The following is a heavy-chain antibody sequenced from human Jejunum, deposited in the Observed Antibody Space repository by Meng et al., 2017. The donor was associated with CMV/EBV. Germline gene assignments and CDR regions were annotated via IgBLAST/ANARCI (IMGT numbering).Heavy chain of an antibody. CDR1: GSSFTAYW. V-gene: IGHV5-51*01. J-gene: IGHJ4*02. CDR2: IYPDDSET. CDR3: ARHGSGWLYSDY. D-gene: IGHD6-19*01. Sequence: CEVPGSSFTAYWVGWVRQMPGKGLEWMGIIYPDDSETRYSPSFQGQVTISVDKSINTAYLQWSSLKASDTAMYYCARHGSGWLYSDYRGQGTLVTVSS.